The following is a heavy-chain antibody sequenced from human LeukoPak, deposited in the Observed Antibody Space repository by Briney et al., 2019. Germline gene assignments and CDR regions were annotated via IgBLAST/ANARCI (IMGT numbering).Heavy chain of an antibody. CDR1: GGFFSGYY. D-gene: IGHD3-9*01. CDR2: INHSGST. V-gene: IGHV4-34*01. Sequence: SETLSLTCAVYGGFFSGYYWSWIRQPPGKGLEWIGEINHSGSTNYNPSLKSRVTISVDTSKNQFSLKLSSVTAADTAVYYCARLRYLADVWGKGTTVTVSS. CDR3: ARLRYLADV. J-gene: IGHJ6*04.